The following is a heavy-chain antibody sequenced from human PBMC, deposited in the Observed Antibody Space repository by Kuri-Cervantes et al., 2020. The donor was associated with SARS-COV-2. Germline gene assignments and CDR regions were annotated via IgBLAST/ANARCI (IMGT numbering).Heavy chain of an antibody. CDR1: GFTFSSYS. CDR3: ARDGGKGHGPGLYYWYFNL. V-gene: IGHV3-30*03. CDR2: IPYDGGNE. D-gene: IGHD2-15*01. Sequence: GGSLRLSCAASGFTFSSYSMNWVRQAPGKGLEWVAVIPYDGGNEYYADSVKGRFTISRDNSKNTLYLQMNSLRPEDTAVYYCARDGGKGHGPGLYYWYFNLWGRGTLVTVSS. J-gene: IGHJ2*01.